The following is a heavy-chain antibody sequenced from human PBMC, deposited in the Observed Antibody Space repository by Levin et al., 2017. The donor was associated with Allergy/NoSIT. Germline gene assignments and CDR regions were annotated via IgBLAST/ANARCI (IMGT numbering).Heavy chain of an antibody. CDR3: ARGSLTGTNTTVDA. D-gene: IGHD1/OR15-1a*01. CDR2: ISFDGTNI. V-gene: IGHV3-30*04. Sequence: QPGGSLRLSCIGSGFTFKNYAMHWVRQTPGKGLEWVAVISFDGTNIYYEDSVKGRFTISRDNSKNTLYLEVSILRVDDTARYHCARGSLTGTNTTVDAWGQGTLVTVSS. J-gene: IGHJ5*02. CDR1: GFTFKNYA.